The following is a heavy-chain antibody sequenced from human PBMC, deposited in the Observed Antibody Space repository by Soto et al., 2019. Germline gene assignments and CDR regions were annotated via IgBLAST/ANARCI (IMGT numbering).Heavy chain of an antibody. CDR3: VRHPPPHIFFY. CDR2: IHYSGNT. CDR1: GGSISSSTYY. J-gene: IGHJ4*02. V-gene: IGHV4-39*01. Sequence: SETLSLTCTVSGGSISSSTYYWGWIRQPPGKGLEWVGSIHYSGNTHYSPSLTNRVTLSVDTSNNQFSLKLNSVTAADTAVYFCVRHPPPHIFFYWAQGALVTVSS. D-gene: IGHD3-9*01.